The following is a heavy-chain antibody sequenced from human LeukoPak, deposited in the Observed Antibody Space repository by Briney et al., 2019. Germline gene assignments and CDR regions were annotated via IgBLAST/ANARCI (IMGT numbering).Heavy chain of an antibody. V-gene: IGHV4-39*01. Sequence: SETLSLTYTVSGGSISSSSYYWGWIRQPPGKGLEWIGSIYYSGSTYYNPSLKSRVTISVDTSKNQFSLKLSSVTAADTAVYYCARHLYSSSWYSYYFDYWGQGTLVTVSS. J-gene: IGHJ4*02. CDR2: IYYSGST. CDR3: ARHLYSSSWYSYYFDY. CDR1: GGSISSSSYY. D-gene: IGHD6-13*01.